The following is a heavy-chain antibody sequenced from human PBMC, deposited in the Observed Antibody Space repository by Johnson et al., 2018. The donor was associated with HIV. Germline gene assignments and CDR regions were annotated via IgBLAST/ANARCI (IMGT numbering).Heavy chain of an antibody. CDR1: GFTFSSYA. Sequence: QVQLVESGGGVVQPGRSLRLSCAASGFTFSSYAMHWVRPAPGKGLEWVAVISYDGSNKYYADSVKGRFTISRDNSQNTLYLQMNSLSADDTAVYYCARDQVVGMATIIGEDAFEIWGQGTMVTVSS. J-gene: IGHJ3*02. V-gene: IGHV3-30-3*01. D-gene: IGHD5-24*01. CDR3: ARDQVVGMATIIGEDAFEI. CDR2: ISYDGSNK.